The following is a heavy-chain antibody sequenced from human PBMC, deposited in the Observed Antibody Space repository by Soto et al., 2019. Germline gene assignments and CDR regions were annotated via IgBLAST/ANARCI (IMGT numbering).Heavy chain of an antibody. CDR1: GGSFSGYY. V-gene: IGHV4-34*01. D-gene: IGHD1-26*01. CDR2: INHSGST. J-gene: IGHJ4*02. CDR3: ARGDLLFDY. Sequence: QVQLQQWGAGLLKPSETLSLTCAVYGGSFSGYYWSWIRQPPGKGLEWIGEINHSGSTNYNPSLKXRXTKXVDTSKNQFPLKLSSVTAADTAVYYCARGDLLFDYWGQGTLVTVSS.